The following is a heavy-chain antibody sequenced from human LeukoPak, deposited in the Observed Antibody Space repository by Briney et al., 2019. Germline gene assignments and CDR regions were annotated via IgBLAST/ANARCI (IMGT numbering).Heavy chain of an antibody. D-gene: IGHD2-2*01. V-gene: IGHV3-21*01. J-gene: IGHJ4*02. CDR2: ISSSSSYI. Sequence: GGSLRLSCAASGFTFSSYSMNWVRQAPGKGLEWVSSISSSSSYIYYADSVKGRFTISRDNAKNSLYLQVNSLRAEDTAVYYCARDLCTSCYYFDYWGQGTLVTVSS. CDR3: ARDLCTSCYYFDY. CDR1: GFTFSSYS.